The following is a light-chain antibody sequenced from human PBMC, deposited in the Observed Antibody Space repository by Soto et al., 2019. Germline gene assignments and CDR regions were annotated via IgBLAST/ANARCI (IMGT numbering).Light chain of an antibody. V-gene: IGKV3-20*01. CDR3: QQSYSTLVT. CDR1: QSVSSNN. CDR2: GAS. Sequence: EIVLTQSPGTLSLSPGERATLSCRASQSVSSNNLAWYQQRPGQAPRVVIYGASTRATGIPERFSGSGSGTDFTLTISRLEPEDFATYYCQQSYSTLVTFGGGTKVQI. J-gene: IGKJ4*01.